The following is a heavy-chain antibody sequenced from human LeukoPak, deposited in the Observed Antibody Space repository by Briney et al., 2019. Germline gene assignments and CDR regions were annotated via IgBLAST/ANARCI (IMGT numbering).Heavy chain of an antibody. J-gene: IGHJ4*02. V-gene: IGHV3-48*04. D-gene: IGHD6-19*01. Sequence: PGGSLRLSCAASGFTFSSYSMNWARQAPGKGLEWVSYISSSSSTIYYADSVKGRFTISRDNAKNSLYLQMNSLRAEDTAVYYCAREAVVTLFDYWGQGTLVTVSS. CDR3: AREAVVTLFDY. CDR1: GFTFSSYS. CDR2: ISSSSSTI.